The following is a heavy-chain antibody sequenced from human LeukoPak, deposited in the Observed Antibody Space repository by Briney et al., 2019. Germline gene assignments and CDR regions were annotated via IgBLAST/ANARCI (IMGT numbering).Heavy chain of an antibody. CDR3: ARDKFELVAGEAFDI. Sequence: GGSLRLSCAASGFTFRAYSMTWVRRAPGKGLEWVSYISSSGSTIYYADSVKGRFTISRDNAKNSLYLQMNSLRAEDTAVYYCARDKFELVAGEAFDIWGQGTMVTVSS. CDR1: GFTFRAYS. V-gene: IGHV3-11*01. J-gene: IGHJ3*02. CDR2: ISSSGSTI. D-gene: IGHD5-12*01.